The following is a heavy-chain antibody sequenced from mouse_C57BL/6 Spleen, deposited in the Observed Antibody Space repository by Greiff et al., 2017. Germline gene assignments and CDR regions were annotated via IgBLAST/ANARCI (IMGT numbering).Heavy chain of an antibody. D-gene: IGHD2-4*01. Sequence: VQLQQPGAELVRPGSSVKLSCKASGYTFTSYWMHWVKQRPIQGLEWIGNIDPSDSETHYNQKFKDKATLTVDKSSSTAYMQLSSLTSEDSAVYYCAREEIYYDYGGDFDYWGQGTTLTVSS. V-gene: IGHV1-52*01. CDR2: IDPSDSET. CDR3: AREEIYYDYGGDFDY. CDR1: GYTFTSYW. J-gene: IGHJ2*01.